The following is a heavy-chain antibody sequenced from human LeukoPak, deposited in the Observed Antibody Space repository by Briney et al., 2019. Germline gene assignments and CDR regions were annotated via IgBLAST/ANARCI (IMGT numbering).Heavy chain of an antibody. CDR2: ISSDGSIA. CDR1: GFTFSTYW. CDR3: ARADYGGNSDFHY. Sequence: GGSLRLSCATSGFTFSTYWMHWVRQAPGKGLVWVSRISSDGSIAINADSVEGRFTVSRDNAKNTLYLQMNSLRVEDTAVYYCARADYGGNSDFHYWGQGTLVTVSS. V-gene: IGHV3-74*01. J-gene: IGHJ4*02. D-gene: IGHD4-23*01.